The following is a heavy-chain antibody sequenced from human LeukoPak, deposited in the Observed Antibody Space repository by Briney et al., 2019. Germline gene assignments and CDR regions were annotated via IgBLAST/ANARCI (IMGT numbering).Heavy chain of an antibody. CDR3: TQYTYGFFQY. D-gene: IGHD5-18*01. CDR1: RFTVSNAR. J-gene: IGHJ4*02. V-gene: IGHV3-15*01. Sequence: GGTLRPSCAASRFTVSNARIGCVRQAPGKRREWVGRIKIKTDGGTTSYASPVKGRFNMSRDDSKSTRYRQMKSLRTKYTIVDYCTQYTYGFFQYWRQGTLVTV. CDR2: IKIKTDGGTT.